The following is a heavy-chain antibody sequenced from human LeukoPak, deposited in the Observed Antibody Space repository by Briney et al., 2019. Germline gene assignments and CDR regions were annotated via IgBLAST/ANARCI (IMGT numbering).Heavy chain of an antibody. CDR2: INSDGSST. D-gene: IGHD3-22*01. CDR3: ARDVQYDSSGYTFHF. CDR1: GFTFSSYG. V-gene: IGHV3-74*01. J-gene: IGHJ4*02. Sequence: PGGSLRLSCAASGFTFSSYGMHWVRQAPGKGLVWVSRINSDGSSTTYADSVKGRFTISRDNAKNTLYLQMNSLRVEETAVYYCARDVQYDSSGYTFHFWGQGILVTVSS.